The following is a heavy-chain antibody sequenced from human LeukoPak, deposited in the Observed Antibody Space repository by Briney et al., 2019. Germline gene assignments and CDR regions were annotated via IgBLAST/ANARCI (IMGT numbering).Heavy chain of an antibody. CDR1: GFTVSSNY. D-gene: IGHD5-12*01. CDR2: IYSGGST. J-gene: IGHJ5*02. V-gene: IGHV3-53*01. CDR3: ARQQLRHEGDWLDP. Sequence: GGSLRLSCAASGFTVSSNYMSWVRQAPGKGLEWVSVIYSGGSTYYADSVKGRFTISRDNSKNTLYLQMNSLRAEDTAVYYCARQQLRHEGDWLDPWGQGTLVTVSS.